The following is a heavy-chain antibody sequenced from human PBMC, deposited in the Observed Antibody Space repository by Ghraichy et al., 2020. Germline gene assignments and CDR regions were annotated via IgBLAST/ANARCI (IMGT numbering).Heavy chain of an antibody. Sequence: GGSLRLSCAASGFTFSSYSMNWVRQAPGKGLEWDSSISSSSSYIYYADSVKGRFTISRDNAKNSLYLQMNSLRAEDTAVYYCARDQGSSSSYYYGMDVWGQGTTVTVSS. J-gene: IGHJ6*02. V-gene: IGHV3-21*01. CDR1: GFTFSSYS. CDR3: ARDQGSSSSYYYGMDV. D-gene: IGHD6-6*01. CDR2: ISSSSSYI.